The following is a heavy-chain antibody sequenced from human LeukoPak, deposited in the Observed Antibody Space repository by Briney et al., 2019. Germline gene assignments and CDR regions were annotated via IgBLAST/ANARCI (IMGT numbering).Heavy chain of an antibody. J-gene: IGHJ6*02. CDR3: ARGYSYGGDYYGMDV. Sequence: SETLSLTCTVSGGSISSGSYYWSWIRQPAGKGLEWIGRIYTSGSTNYNPSLKSRVTISVDTSKNQFSLKLSSVTAVDTAVYYCARGYSYGGDYYGMDVWGQGTTVTVSS. V-gene: IGHV4-61*02. D-gene: IGHD5-18*01. CDR2: IYTSGST. CDR1: GGSISSGSYY.